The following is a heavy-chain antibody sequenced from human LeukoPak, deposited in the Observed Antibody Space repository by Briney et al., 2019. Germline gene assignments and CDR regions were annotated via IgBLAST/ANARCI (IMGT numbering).Heavy chain of an antibody. V-gene: IGHV3-21*01. CDR3: ARGRGYYDFWSGPDAFDI. CDR2: ISSSSSYI. CDR1: GFTFNSYS. D-gene: IGHD3-3*01. Sequence: GGSLRLSCAASGFTFNSYSMNWVPQAPGKGLEWVSSISSSSSYIYYADSVKGRFTISRDNAKNSLYLQMNSLRAEDTAVYYCARGRGYYDFWSGPDAFDIWGQGTMVTVSS. J-gene: IGHJ3*02.